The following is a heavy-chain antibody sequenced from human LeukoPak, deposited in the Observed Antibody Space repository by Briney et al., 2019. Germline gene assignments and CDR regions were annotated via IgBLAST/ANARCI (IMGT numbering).Heavy chain of an antibody. CDR2: LNPNSGGT. D-gene: IGHD2-21*01. V-gene: IGHV1-2*02. CDR1: GYTFTDYN. Sequence: ASVRVSCKASGYTFTDYNMHWVRHGPGPGLERMGWLNPNSGGTDYAQKFQGRVTLLRDTSMSTAYMELSRLTSDDMAVYYCARGRYCGETPCSDFDSWGQGTLVTVSS. J-gene: IGHJ4*02. CDR3: ARGRYCGETPCSDFDS.